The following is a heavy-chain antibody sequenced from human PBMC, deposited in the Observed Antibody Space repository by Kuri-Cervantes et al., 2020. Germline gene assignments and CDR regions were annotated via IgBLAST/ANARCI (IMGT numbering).Heavy chain of an antibody. CDR1: GFTFSSYG. D-gene: IGHD2-2*01. Sequence: GESLKISCAASGFTFSSYGMHWVRQAPGKGLEWVAVIWYDGSNKYYADSVKGRFTISRDNAKNSLYLQMNSLRAEDTAVYYCARDHVVVPAAPFDYWGQGTLVTVSS. CDR2: IWYDGSNK. CDR3: ARDHVVVPAAPFDY. V-gene: IGHV3-33*01. J-gene: IGHJ4*02.